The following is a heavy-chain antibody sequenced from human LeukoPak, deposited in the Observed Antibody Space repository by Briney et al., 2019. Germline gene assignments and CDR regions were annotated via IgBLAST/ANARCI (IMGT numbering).Heavy chain of an antibody. CDR1: GYTFTGYY. Sequence: ASVKVSCKASGYTFTGYYMHWARQAPGQGLEWMGWISIYSGNTNYAQKFQDRISMTTDTSTSTAYMELRSLKSDDTAVYYCARDPGGTWGFDYWGQGALVTVSS. CDR2: ISIYSGNT. CDR3: ARDPGGTWGFDY. J-gene: IGHJ4*02. D-gene: IGHD7-27*01. V-gene: IGHV1-18*04.